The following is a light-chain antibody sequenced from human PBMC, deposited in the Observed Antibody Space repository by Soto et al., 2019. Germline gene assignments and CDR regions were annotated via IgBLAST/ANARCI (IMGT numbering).Light chain of an antibody. CDR3: CSYAGSSTFVV. J-gene: IGLJ2*01. CDR1: SSDVGSYNL. CDR2: EGS. V-gene: IGLV2-23*03. Sequence: QSVLTQPASVSGSPGQSITISCTGTSSDVGSYNLVSWYQQHSGKAPKLMIYEGSKRPSGVSNRFSGSKSGNTASLTISGLQAEDEADYYCCSYAGSSTFVVFGGGTQLTVL.